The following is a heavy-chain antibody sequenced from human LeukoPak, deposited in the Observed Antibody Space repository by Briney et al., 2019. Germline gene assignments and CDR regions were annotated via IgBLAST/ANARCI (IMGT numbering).Heavy chain of an antibody. CDR2: ISYDGSNK. V-gene: IGHV3-30*18. J-gene: IGHJ1*01. Sequence: PGGSLRLSCAASGFTFSSYGMHWVRQAPGKGLEWVAVISYDGSNKYYADSVKGRFTISRDNSKNTLYLQMNSLRAEDTAVYYCAKDHPPYYDYVWGSSPDYFQHWGQGTLVTVSS. D-gene: IGHD3-16*01. CDR1: GFTFSSYG. CDR3: AKDHPPYYDYVWGSSPDYFQH.